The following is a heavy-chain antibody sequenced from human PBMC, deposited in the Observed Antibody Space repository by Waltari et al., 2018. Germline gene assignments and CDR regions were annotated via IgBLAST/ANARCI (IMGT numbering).Heavy chain of an antibody. CDR2: ISYTGAT. Sequence: QLQLQESGPRLVKPSETLSLTCTVSGGSITSNPHYWGWIRQPPGQGLECSGTISYTGATYSSPSLKGRVTISRDTSKNQLALTLGSVTAADTALYYCATYIGASLGTAAFDVWGQGTMVTVSS. J-gene: IGHJ3*01. D-gene: IGHD5-12*01. CDR1: GGSITSNPHY. V-gene: IGHV4-39*01. CDR3: ATYIGASLGTAAFDV.